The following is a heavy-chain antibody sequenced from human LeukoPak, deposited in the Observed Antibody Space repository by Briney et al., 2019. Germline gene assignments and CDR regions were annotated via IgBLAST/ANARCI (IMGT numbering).Heavy chain of an antibody. J-gene: IGHJ3*02. CDR1: GYTFTSYA. CDR2: INTNTGNP. CDR3: ARGSSGFARGFGAAFDI. V-gene: IGHV7-4-1*02. D-gene: IGHD3-22*01. Sequence: ASVEVSCKASGYTFTSYAMNWVRQAPGQGLEWMGWINTNTGNPTYAQGFTGRFVFSLDTSVSTAYLQISSLKAEDTAVYYCARGSSGFARGFGAAFDIWGQGTMVTVSS.